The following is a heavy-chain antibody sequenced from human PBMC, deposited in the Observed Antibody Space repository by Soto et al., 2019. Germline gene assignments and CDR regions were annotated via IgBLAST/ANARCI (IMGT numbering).Heavy chain of an antibody. J-gene: IGHJ4*02. CDR3: ARDADRLLEWLSQFDY. V-gene: IGHV3-30-3*01. CDR2: ISYDGSNK. Sequence: GGSLRLSCAASGFTFSSYAMHWVRQAPGKGLEWVAVISYDGSNKYYADSVKGRFTISRDNSKNTLYLQMNSLRAEDTAVYYCARDADRLLEWLSQFDYWGQGTLVTVSS. D-gene: IGHD3-3*01. CDR1: GFTFSSYA.